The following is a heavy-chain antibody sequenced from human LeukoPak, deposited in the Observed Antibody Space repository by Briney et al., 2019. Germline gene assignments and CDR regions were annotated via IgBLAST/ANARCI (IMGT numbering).Heavy chain of an antibody. CDR2: IYHSRYT. Sequence: SETLSLTCAVHGVSFSGNYWSWIRQSPEKGLEWIGEIYHSRYTTYNPSLKSRVTISADTSENQLSLRLTSVTAADTALYYCARIRCSPTDNTCYNYWRQATLVTVSS. CDR3: ARIRCSPTDNTCYNY. CDR1: GVSFSGNY. V-gene: IGHV4-34*01. J-gene: IGHJ4*02. D-gene: IGHD2/OR15-2a*01.